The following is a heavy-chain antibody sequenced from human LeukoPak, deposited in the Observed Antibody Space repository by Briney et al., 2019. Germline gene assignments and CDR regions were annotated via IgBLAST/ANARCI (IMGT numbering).Heavy chain of an antibody. D-gene: IGHD1-26*01. Sequence: PGRSLRLSCAASGFTFSSYGMHWVRQAPGKGLEWVAVISYDGSNKYYADSVKGRFTISRDNSKSTLYLQMNSLRAEDTAVYYCAKDRYSGSYGRSYRGEYYFDYWGQGTLVTVSS. CDR2: ISYDGSNK. CDR1: GFTFSSYG. V-gene: IGHV3-30*18. J-gene: IGHJ4*02. CDR3: AKDRYSGSYGRSYRGEYYFDY.